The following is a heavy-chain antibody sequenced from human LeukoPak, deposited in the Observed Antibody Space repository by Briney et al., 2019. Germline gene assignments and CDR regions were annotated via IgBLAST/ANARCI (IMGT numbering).Heavy chain of an antibody. CDR1: GFTFSSYS. CDR3: ARYPSKYYYGSGSYPDY. J-gene: IGHJ4*02. Sequence: HPGGSLGLSCAASGFTFSSYSMNWVRQAPGKGLEWVSYISSSSSTIYYADSVKGRFTISRDNAKNSLYLQMNSLRAEDTAVYYCARYPSKYYYGSGSYPDYWGQGTLVTVSS. V-gene: IGHV3-48*04. D-gene: IGHD3-10*01. CDR2: ISSSSSTI.